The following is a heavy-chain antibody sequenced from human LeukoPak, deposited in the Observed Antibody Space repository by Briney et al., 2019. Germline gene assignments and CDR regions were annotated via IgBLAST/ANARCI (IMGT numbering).Heavy chain of an antibody. V-gene: IGHV4-34*01. D-gene: IGHD2-2*03. CDR1: GGSFSGYY. CDR3: ARGASSRSGYCSSTSCRNWFDP. J-gene: IGHJ5*02. CDR2: INHSGST. Sequence: NPSETLSLTCAVYGGSFSGYYWSWIRQPPGKGLGWIGEINHSGSTNYNPSLKSRVTISVDTSKNQFSLKLSSVTAADTAVYYCARGASSRSGYCSSTSCRNWFDPWGQGTLVTVSS.